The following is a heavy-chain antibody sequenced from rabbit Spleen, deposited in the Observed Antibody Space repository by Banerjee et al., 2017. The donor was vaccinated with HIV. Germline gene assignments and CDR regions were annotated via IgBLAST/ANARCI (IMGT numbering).Heavy chain of an antibody. J-gene: IGHJ6*01. D-gene: IGHD8-1*01. CDR3: ARDTGTSFSTYGMDL. CDR1: GFSFSNKAV. V-gene: IGHV1S45*01. CDR2: IYTGSSGVT. Sequence: QEQLVESGGGLVQHGGSLKLSCTASGFSFSNKAVMCWVRQAPGKGLEWIACIYTGSSGVTYYANWAKGRFTCSKASSTTVTLQMTSLTAADTATYFCARDTGTSFSTYGMDLWGQGTLVTVS.